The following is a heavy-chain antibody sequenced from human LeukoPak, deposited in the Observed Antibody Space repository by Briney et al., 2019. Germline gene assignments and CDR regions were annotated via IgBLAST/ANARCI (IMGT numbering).Heavy chain of an antibody. CDR2: IYPGDSDT. CDR3: ARFCGGDCYSGVVGYYFDY. J-gene: IGHJ4*02. Sequence: GESLKISCKGSGYSFTSYWIGWVRQMPGKGLEWMGTIYPGDSDTRYSPSFQGQVTISADKSISTAYLQWSSLKASDTAMYYCARFCGGDCYSGVVGYYFDYWGQGTLVTVSS. V-gene: IGHV5-51*01. CDR1: GYSFTSYW. D-gene: IGHD2-21*02.